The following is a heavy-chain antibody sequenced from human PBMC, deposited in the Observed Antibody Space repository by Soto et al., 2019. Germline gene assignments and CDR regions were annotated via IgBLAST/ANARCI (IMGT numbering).Heavy chain of an antibody. CDR3: ASDSGYSYGPLDY. V-gene: IGHV3-48*01. J-gene: IGHJ4*02. Sequence: AGGSLRLSCAVSGFTLSSHAMHWVRQAPGKGLEWVSYISSSSSTIYYADSVKGRFTISRDNAKNSLYLQMNSLRAEDTAVYYCASDSGYSYGPLDYWGQGTLVTVPQ. CDR2: ISSSSSTI. D-gene: IGHD5-18*01. CDR1: GFTLSSHA.